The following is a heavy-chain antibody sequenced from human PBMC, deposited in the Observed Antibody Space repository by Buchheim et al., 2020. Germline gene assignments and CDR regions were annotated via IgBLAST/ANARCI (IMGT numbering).Heavy chain of an antibody. Sequence: EVQLVESGGGLVQPGGSLRLSCAASGFSFSSYWMHWVRQAPGKGLVWVSYINSGGSITSYADSVKGRFTISRDNAKNTLYLQMNSLRVEDTAVYYCARGDILTGYSYEYWGQGIL. CDR3: ARGDILTGYSYEY. CDR2: INSGGSIT. J-gene: IGHJ4*02. D-gene: IGHD3-9*01. CDR1: GFSFSSYW. V-gene: IGHV3-74*01.